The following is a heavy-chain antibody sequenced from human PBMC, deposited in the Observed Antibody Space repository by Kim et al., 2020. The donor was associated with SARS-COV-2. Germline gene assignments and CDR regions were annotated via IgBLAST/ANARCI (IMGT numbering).Heavy chain of an antibody. D-gene: IGHD3-10*01. V-gene: IGHV3-20*04. CDR1: GFDFGNFG. J-gene: IGHJ4*02. Sequence: GGSLRLSCVASGFDFGNFGMSWVRQVPGKGLQWVSHINWNGGATSYADSVRGRFTISRDNAKNSLFLQMNSLRTEDTAFYYCARLPHFSDARSYLWDYWGQGALITVSS. CDR3: ARLPHFSDARSYLWDY. CDR2: INWNGGAT.